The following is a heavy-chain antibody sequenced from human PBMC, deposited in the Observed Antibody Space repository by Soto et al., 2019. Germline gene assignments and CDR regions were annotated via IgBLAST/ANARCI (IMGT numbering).Heavy chain of an antibody. D-gene: IGHD3-16*01. V-gene: IGHV5-51*01. CDR2: IFPDDSDT. Sequence: GESLRISCKASGYIIKNYWIGWVRQMPGQGLEWMGIIFPDDSDTRYSPSFQGHVTISVDKSISTAYVQWSSLKASDSAIYYCFRGGVTSRTFDYWGQGTLVTVSS. CDR3: FRGGVTSRTFDY. CDR1: GYIIKNYW. J-gene: IGHJ4*02.